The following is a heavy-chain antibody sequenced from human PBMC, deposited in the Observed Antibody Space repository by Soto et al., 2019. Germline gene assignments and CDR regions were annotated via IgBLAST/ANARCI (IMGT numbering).Heavy chain of an antibody. Sequence: QVQLVESGGGLVKPGGCLRLSCAASGFTFSDYYMSWIRQAPGQGLEWVSYISSSSSYTNYADSVKGRFTISRDNAKNSLYLQMNSLRAEDTAVYYCARSGLLWFGEPSKYWGQGTLGTVSS. V-gene: IGHV3-11*06. CDR2: ISSSSSYT. J-gene: IGHJ4*02. CDR1: GFTFSDYY. D-gene: IGHD3-10*01. CDR3: ARSGLLWFGEPSKY.